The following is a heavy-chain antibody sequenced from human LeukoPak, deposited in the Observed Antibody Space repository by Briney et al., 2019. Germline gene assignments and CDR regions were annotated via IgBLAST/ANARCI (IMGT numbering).Heavy chain of an antibody. CDR1: GFTFSSYG. J-gene: IGHJ4*02. D-gene: IGHD4-17*01. Sequence: PGGSLRLSCAASGFTFSSYGMHWVRQAPGKGLEWVAVISYDGSNKYYADSVKGRFTISRDNSKNTLYLQMNSLRAEDTAVYYCAKDSGIDYGDYEIDYWGQGTLVTVSS. CDR2: ISYDGSNK. CDR3: AKDSGIDYGDYEIDY. V-gene: IGHV3-30*18.